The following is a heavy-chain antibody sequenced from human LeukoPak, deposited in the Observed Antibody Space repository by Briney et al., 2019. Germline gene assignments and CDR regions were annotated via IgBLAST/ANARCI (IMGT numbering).Heavy chain of an antibody. D-gene: IGHD6-19*01. J-gene: IGHJ4*02. CDR2: IYSTGNP. CDR1: GGSISSSNDY. V-gene: IGHV4-39*01. Sequence: SETLSLTCTVSGGSISSSNDYWGWFRQPPGKGLEWIGSIYSTGNPYYNPSLKSRVTISVDTAKNQFSLNLSSVTAADTAIYYCAGHEQWLVRTVYWGQGTLVTVSS. CDR3: AGHEQWLVRTVY.